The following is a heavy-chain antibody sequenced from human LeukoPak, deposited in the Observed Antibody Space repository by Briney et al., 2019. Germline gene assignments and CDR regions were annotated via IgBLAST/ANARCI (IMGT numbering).Heavy chain of an antibody. J-gene: IGHJ4*02. D-gene: IGHD3-3*02. CDR2: ISKGSGYI. CDR1: GFTFSNYS. Sequence: PGGSLRLACVGSGFTFSNYSLNWVRQAPGKGLEWLSSISKGSGYIYQTGSVKGRFTISRDNDRNSLFLEMKSLRVEDTAVYYCVRDISRESIFDYWGQGTLVTVSS. CDR3: VRDISRESIFDY. V-gene: IGHV3-21*01.